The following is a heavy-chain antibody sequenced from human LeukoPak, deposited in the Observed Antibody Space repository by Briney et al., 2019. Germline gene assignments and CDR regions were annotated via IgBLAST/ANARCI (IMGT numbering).Heavy chain of an antibody. Sequence: GGSLRLSCAASGFTFSGYTMSWVRQAPGKGLEWVSAVSGSGDKTYYADSVKGRFTISRDNSKGTLYLRMNSLRAEDTALYYCARDFYDSSGYYYDYWGQGTLVTVSS. CDR1: GFTFSGYT. CDR2: VSGSGDKT. V-gene: IGHV3-23*01. CDR3: ARDFYDSSGYYYDY. D-gene: IGHD3-22*01. J-gene: IGHJ4*02.